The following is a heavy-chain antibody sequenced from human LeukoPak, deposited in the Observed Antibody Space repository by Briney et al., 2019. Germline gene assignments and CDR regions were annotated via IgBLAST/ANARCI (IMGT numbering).Heavy chain of an antibody. J-gene: IGHJ3*02. V-gene: IGHV3-74*01. CDR3: AKHYYDSSDAFDI. D-gene: IGHD3-22*01. CDR1: GFSLSSYW. CDR2: INSDGSTT. Sequence: PGGSLRLSRAASGFSLSSYWMHWVRQAPGKGLVWVSRINSDGSTTTYADSVKGRFTISRDNAKKSLYLQMNSLRAEDTAVYFCAKHYYDSSDAFDIWGQGTMVTVSS.